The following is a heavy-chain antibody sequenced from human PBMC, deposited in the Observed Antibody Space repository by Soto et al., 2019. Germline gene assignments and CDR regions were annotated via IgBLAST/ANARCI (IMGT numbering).Heavy chain of an antibody. CDR1: GDNFKKNV. J-gene: IGHJ6*02. Sequence: SVKVSCKTSGDNFKKNVSTWVRQAPGQGLEWMGGTIPALGKTHYIEKFQGRVTITVDDATRTVHMEVRDLTSEDTAIYYCARGPFRPSAMDVWGQGTTVTVSS. V-gene: IGHV1-69*10. D-gene: IGHD3-10*01. CDR3: ARGPFRPSAMDV. CDR2: TIPALGKT.